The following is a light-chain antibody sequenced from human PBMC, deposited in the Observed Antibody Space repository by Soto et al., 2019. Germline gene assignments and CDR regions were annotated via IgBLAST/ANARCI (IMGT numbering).Light chain of an antibody. V-gene: IGLV2-14*01. CDR2: DVS. CDR1: SSDVGGYNY. CDR3: SSYTSSRTRV. J-gene: IGLJ1*01. Sequence: QSALTQPASVSGSPGQSITISCTGTSSDVGGYNYVSWYQQHPGKAPKLMIYDVSNRPSGVSNRFSGSKSGNTASLTLSGLQAEDEADYYCSSYTSSRTRVFGTGTKLTVL.